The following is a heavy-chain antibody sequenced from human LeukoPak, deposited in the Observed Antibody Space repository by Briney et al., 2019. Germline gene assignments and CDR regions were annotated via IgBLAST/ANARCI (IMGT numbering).Heavy chain of an antibody. J-gene: IGHJ6*02. D-gene: IGHD3-3*01. CDR1: GYAFTSFG. V-gene: IGHV1-18*01. CDR2: INGYNGDT. Sequence: ASVKVSCKTSGYAFTSFGISWVRQAPGQGLEWMGWINGYNGDTYYAQKVQDRVTMTTDKSTSTAYMELRSLRSDDTAVYFCARDVGAPDFWSGYGMDVWGLGTTVTVSS. CDR3: ARDVGAPDFWSGYGMDV.